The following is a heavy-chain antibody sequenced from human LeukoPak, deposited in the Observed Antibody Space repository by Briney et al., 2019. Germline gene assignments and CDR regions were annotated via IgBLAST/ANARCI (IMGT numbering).Heavy chain of an antibody. Sequence: GGSLRLSCAASGVSFSSYTMNWVRQAPGKGLEWVSSISSSSSYIYYADSVKGRFTISRDNAKNSLYLQMNSLRAEDTAVYYCARESGYSSGWYLHNPRYFDYWGQGTLVTVSS. CDR1: GVSFSSYT. V-gene: IGHV3-21*01. CDR2: ISSSSSYI. CDR3: ARESGYSSGWYLHNPRYFDY. D-gene: IGHD6-19*01. J-gene: IGHJ4*02.